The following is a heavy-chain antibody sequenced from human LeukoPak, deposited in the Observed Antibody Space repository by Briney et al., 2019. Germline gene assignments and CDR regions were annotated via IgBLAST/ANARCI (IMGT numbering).Heavy chain of an antibody. CDR2: ISSSGDIT. J-gene: IGHJ4*02. D-gene: IGHD3-22*01. Sequence: GGALRLSCAASGFTFSNNAMSWVRQAPGKGLEWVSAISSSGDITHYADSVKGRFTISRDNSENTTYLQMNSLRAEDTAVYYCAKSLPGGSMIVVVIDYWGQGTQVTVSS. CDR3: AKSLPGGSMIVVVIDY. V-gene: IGHV3-23*01. CDR1: GFTFSNNA.